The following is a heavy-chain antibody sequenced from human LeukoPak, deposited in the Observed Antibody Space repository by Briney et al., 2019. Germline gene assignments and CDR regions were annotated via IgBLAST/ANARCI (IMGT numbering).Heavy chain of an antibody. Sequence: GASVKVSSTVSGYTLTELSMHSVRQAPGKGLEWRGGFDPEDGETIYAQKFQGRVTMTEDTSTDTAYMELSSLRSEDTAVYYCATDRFYYGSGLFDYWGQGTLVTVSS. CDR3: ATDRFYYGSGLFDY. D-gene: IGHD3-10*01. CDR2: FDPEDGET. CDR1: GYTLTELS. J-gene: IGHJ4*02. V-gene: IGHV1-24*01.